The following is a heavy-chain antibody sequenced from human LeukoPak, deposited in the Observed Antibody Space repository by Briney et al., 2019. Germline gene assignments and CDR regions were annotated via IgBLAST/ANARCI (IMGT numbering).Heavy chain of an antibody. V-gene: IGHV4-34*01. Sequence: SETLSLTCAVYGGSFSGYYWSWIRQPPGKVLEWIGEINHSGSTNYNPSLKSRVTISVDTSKNQFSLKLSSVTAADTAVYYCARVKGYCSSTSCYARASYYYGMDVWGQGTTVTVSS. CDR3: ARVKGYCSSTSCYARASYYYGMDV. CDR1: GGSFSGYY. J-gene: IGHJ6*02. CDR2: INHSGST. D-gene: IGHD2-2*01.